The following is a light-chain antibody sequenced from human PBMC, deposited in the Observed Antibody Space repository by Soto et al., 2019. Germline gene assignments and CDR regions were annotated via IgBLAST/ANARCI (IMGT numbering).Light chain of an antibody. V-gene: IGKV1-39*01. J-gene: IGKJ1*01. CDR1: QSISNI. Sequence: DIQMTQSPSSLSASLGERATLTCRASQSISNILTWYQQKAGKAPKLLIYAASSSQTGIPSRFSGSGSGTEFTLSISSLQPEDFASYYCQQRYSSPPTFGQGTKVDIK. CDR3: QQRYSSPPT. CDR2: AAS.